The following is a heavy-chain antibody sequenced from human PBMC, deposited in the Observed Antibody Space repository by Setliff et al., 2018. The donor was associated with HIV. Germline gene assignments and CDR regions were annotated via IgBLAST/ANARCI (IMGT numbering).Heavy chain of an antibody. Sequence: SETLSLTCSVSGGSFRGYYWSWIRQPPGKGLEWIGYIYIYNSGSTNYNPSLTSRVTISADTSRNQFSLKLTSVTAADTAVYYCARRGAYYDILTGYRSHYFDYWGQGTLVTVSS. V-gene: IGHV4-59*08. CDR2: IYIYNSGST. CDR3: ARRGAYYDILTGYRSHYFDY. J-gene: IGHJ4*02. D-gene: IGHD3-9*01. CDR1: GGSFRGYY.